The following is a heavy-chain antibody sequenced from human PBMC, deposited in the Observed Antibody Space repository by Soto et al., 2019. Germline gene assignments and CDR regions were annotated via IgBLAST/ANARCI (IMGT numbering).Heavy chain of an antibody. D-gene: IGHD2-15*01. CDR2: ISYDGSNK. J-gene: IGHJ6*02. CDR3: ARDRVVVDATFYYYYGMDV. V-gene: IGHV3-30*04. CDR1: GFTFSSYA. Sequence: GGSLRLSCAASGFTFSSYAMHWVRQAPGKGLEWVAVISYDGSNKYYADSVKGRFTISRDNSKNTLYLQMNSLRAEDTAVYYCARDRVVVDATFYYYYGMDVWGQGTTVTVSS.